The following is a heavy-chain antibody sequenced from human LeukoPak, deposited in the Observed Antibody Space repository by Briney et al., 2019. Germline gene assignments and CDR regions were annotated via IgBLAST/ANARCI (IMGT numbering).Heavy chain of an antibody. CDR2: IYYSGST. D-gene: IGHD3-10*01. Sequence: PSETLSLTCTVSGGSISSSSYYWGWVRQPPGKGLEWIGSIYYSGSTYYNPSLKSRVTISVDTSKNQFSLKLSSVTAADTAVYYCATLMSPKGDPVDGGSASYPLEYWGQGTLVTVSS. CDR3: ATLMSPKGDPVDGGSASYPLEY. V-gene: IGHV4-39*01. CDR1: GGSISSSSYY. J-gene: IGHJ4*02.